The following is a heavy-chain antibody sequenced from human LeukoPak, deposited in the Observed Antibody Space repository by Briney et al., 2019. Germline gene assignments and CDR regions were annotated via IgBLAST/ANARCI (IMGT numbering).Heavy chain of an antibody. V-gene: IGHV4-34*01. Sequence: SETLSLTCAVYGGSFSGYYWSWIRQPPGKGLEWIGEINHSGNTNYNPSLKSRVTISVDTSKNQFSLKLSSVTAADTAVYYCARYDFWSGYAPRFDPWGQGTLVTVSS. CDR1: GGSFSGYY. CDR3: ARYDFWSGYAPRFDP. CDR2: INHSGNT. D-gene: IGHD3-3*01. J-gene: IGHJ5*02.